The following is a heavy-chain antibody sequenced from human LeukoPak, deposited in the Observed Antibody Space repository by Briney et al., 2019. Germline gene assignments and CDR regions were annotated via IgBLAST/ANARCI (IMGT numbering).Heavy chain of an antibody. D-gene: IGHD3-10*01. J-gene: IGHJ4*02. V-gene: IGHV3-23*01. CDR3: AKNRMVRGVRPPLDY. Sequence: GGSLRLSCAASGFTFSSYAMSWVRQAPGKGLEWVSAISGSGGSAYYADSVKGRFTISRDNSKNTLYLQMNSLRAEDTAVYYCAKNRMVRGVRPPLDYWGQGTLVTVSS. CDR1: GFTFSSYA. CDR2: ISGSGGSA.